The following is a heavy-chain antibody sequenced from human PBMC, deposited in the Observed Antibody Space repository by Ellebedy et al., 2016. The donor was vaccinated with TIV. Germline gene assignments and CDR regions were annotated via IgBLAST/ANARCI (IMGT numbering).Heavy chain of an antibody. D-gene: IGHD5-12*01. J-gene: IGHJ4*02. V-gene: IGHV3-33*05. CDR1: GFTFDNYG. Sequence: GESLKISCSASGFTFDNYGMYWVRQTPGKGLEWVATISYDGSNTYYVDSVKGRFTISRDNAKNSLYLQMNSLRAEETAVYYCAKEGLRWGSFFDYWGQGSLVTVSS. CDR3: AKEGLRWGSFFDY. CDR2: ISYDGSNT.